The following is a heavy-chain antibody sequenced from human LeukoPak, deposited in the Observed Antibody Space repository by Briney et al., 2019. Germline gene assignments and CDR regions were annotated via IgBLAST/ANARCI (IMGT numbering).Heavy chain of an antibody. Sequence: PGGSLRLSCVASGFTFSSYNMHWVRQAPGKGLEWVAVISKDKSFEYYGDSVKGRFTISRDNPRNTLYLEMNSLRAEDTAVYYCARGAGYNYPYYFDYWGQGTLVTVSS. D-gene: IGHD5-24*01. CDR2: ISKDKSFE. J-gene: IGHJ4*02. CDR3: ARGAGYNYPYYFDY. CDR1: GFTFSSYN. V-gene: IGHV3-30*03.